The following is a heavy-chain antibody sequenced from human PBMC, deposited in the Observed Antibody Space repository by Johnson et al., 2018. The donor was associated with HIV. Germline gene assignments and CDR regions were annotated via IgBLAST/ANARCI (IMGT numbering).Heavy chain of an antibody. Sequence: VQLVESGGGVVQPGRSLRLSCAASGFTFTNYAMYWVRQAPGKGLEWVTVIYSGGNTYYADSVKGRFTISRDNSKNTLYLQMNSLRAEDTAVYYCARARAKVVAGLDAFDIWGQGTMVTVSS. CDR3: ARARAKVVAGLDAFDI. D-gene: IGHD6-19*01. CDR2: IYSGGNT. CDR1: GFTFTNYA. V-gene: IGHV3-66*01. J-gene: IGHJ3*02.